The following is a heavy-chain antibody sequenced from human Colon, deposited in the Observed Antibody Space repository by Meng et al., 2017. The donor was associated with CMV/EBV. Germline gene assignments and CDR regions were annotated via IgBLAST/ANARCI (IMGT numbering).Heavy chain of an antibody. J-gene: IGHJ4*02. Sequence: GESLKISCAASGFTFSSYSMNWVRPAPGTGLEWVSSISSSSSYIYYADSVKGRFTISRDNAKNTLYVQMNSLRVEDTAVYYCATGDGYYYGYWGRGTLVTVSS. CDR3: ATGDGYYYGY. CDR2: ISSSSSYI. D-gene: IGHD7-27*01. V-gene: IGHV3-21*01. CDR1: GFTFSSYS.